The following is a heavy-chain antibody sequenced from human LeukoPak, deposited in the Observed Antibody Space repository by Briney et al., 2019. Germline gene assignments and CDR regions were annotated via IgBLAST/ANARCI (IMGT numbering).Heavy chain of an antibody. Sequence: GGSLRLSCAASGFTFRSYDMHWVRQAPGKGLEWVAVIWYDGSNKYHGDSVEGRFTISRDNSKNTLFLQMDSLRAEDTAVYYCAREGTAMTTYYAMDVWGQGTTVTVSS. CDR1: GFTFRSYD. V-gene: IGHV3-33*01. CDR3: AREGTAMTTYYAMDV. D-gene: IGHD5-18*01. J-gene: IGHJ6*02. CDR2: IWYDGSNK.